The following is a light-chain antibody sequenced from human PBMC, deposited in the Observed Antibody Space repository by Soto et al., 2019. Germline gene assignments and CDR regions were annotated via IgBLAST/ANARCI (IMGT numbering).Light chain of an antibody. CDR1: SSDVGGYNY. CDR2: DVS. Sequence: QSALTQPRSVSESPGQSVTISCTGTSSDVGGYNYVSWYQQHPGKAPKLMIYDVSKWPSGVPDRFSGSKSGNTASLTISGLQAEDEVDYYCCSYAASYTWVFGGGTKLPVL. CDR3: CSYAASYTWV. J-gene: IGLJ3*02. V-gene: IGLV2-11*01.